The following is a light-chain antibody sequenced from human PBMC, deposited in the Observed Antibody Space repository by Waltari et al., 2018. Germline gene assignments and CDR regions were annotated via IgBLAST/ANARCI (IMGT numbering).Light chain of an antibody. CDR1: QGFSND. V-gene: IGKV1-17*01. Sequence: DIQMTQSPSSLSASVGDRVTITCRASQGFSNDFGWYRLKPGKSPKRLMYAASSLKSGVPSRFGGSGSGTEFTLTINSLQPEDFATYYCLQHNSYPHTFGQGTKLEIK. CDR2: AAS. CDR3: LQHNSYPHT. J-gene: IGKJ2*01.